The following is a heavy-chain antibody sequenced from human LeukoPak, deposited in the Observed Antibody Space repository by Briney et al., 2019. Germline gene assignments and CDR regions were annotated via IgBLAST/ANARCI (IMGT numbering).Heavy chain of an antibody. CDR2: IIPILGIA. J-gene: IGHJ4*02. CDR1: GGTFSSYA. D-gene: IGHD6-13*01. V-gene: IGHV1-69*04. CDR3: TSPLYSSSWYYFDY. Sequence: SVKVSCKASGGTFSSYAISWVRQAPGQGLEWMGRIIPILGIANYAQKFQGRVTITADKSTSTAYMELSSLRSEDTAVYYCTSPLYSSSWYYFDYWGQGTLVTVSS.